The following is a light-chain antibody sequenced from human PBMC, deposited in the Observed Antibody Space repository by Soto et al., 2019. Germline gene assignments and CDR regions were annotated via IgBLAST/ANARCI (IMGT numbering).Light chain of an antibody. CDR3: QQRGNWPPIT. CDR2: DAS. V-gene: IGKV3-11*01. Sequence: EIVLTQSPATLSLSPGERATLSCRASQSVGSYLAWYQQKPGQAPRLLIYDASNRATGIAARFSGSGSGTDFTLTISSLEPEDFAVYYCQQRGNWPPITFGQGTRLEIK. CDR1: QSVGSY. J-gene: IGKJ5*01.